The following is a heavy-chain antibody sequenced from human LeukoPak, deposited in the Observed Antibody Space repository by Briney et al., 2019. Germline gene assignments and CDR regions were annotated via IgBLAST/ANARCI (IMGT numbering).Heavy chain of an antibody. CDR2: ISSSGSTI. D-gene: IGHD6-19*01. CDR1: GFTFSSYE. V-gene: IGHV3-48*03. J-gene: IGHJ3*02. Sequence: GGSLRLSCAASGFTFSSYEMNWVRQAPGKGLEWVSYISSSGSTIYYADSVKGRFTISRDNAKNSLYLQMNSLRAEDTALYYCVKGTRAVAGRDAFDIWGQGTMVTVSS. CDR3: VKGTRAVAGRDAFDI.